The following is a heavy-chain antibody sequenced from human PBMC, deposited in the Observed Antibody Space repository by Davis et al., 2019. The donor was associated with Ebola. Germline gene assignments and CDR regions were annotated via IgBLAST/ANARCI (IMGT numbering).Heavy chain of an antibody. Sequence: SETLSLTCAVYGGSFSGYYWSWIRQSPGKGLQWIGEINDSGSTNYNPSLKSRVTISLDTSKNQLSLNLTSVTAADTAVYYCARARYYYGRGRLDPWGQGTLVTVSS. V-gene: IGHV4-34*01. J-gene: IGHJ5*02. D-gene: IGHD3-10*02. CDR2: INDSGST. CDR1: GGSFSGYY. CDR3: ARARYYYGRGRLDP.